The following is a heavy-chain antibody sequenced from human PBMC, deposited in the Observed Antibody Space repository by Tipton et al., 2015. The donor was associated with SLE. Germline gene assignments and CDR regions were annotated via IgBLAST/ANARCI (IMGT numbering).Heavy chain of an antibody. CDR1: GDSVKSRY. Sequence: TLSLTCTVSGDSVKSRYWIWVRQPAGRGLEWLAYRFHDGNINYNPSLKTRLTMSVDTSRDQFSLTLNSVTAADTDIYYCARGREWNWSPYYMDVWGKGTTVTVSS. D-gene: IGHD1-1*01. V-gene: IGHV4-59*02. CDR3: ARGREWNWSPYYMDV. CDR2: RFHDGNI. J-gene: IGHJ6*03.